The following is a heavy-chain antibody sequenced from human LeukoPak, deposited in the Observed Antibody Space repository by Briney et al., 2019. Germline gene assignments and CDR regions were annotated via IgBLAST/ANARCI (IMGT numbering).Heavy chain of an antibody. CDR3: ARVSSRLRTGMDV. V-gene: IGHV4-59*01. Sequence: SETLSLTCTVSGGSISSYYWSWIRQPPGKGLEWIGYIYYSGSTNYDPSLKSRVTISVDTSKNQFSLKLSSVTAADTAVYYCARVSSRLRTGMDVWGKGTTVTVSS. CDR2: IYYSGST. J-gene: IGHJ6*04. CDR1: GGSISSYY. D-gene: IGHD3-16*01.